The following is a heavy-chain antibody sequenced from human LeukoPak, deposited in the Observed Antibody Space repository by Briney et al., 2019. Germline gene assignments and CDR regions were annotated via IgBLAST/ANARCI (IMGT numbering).Heavy chain of an antibody. CDR2: ISAYNGNT. CDR1: GYTFTSYA. D-gene: IGHD3-9*01. V-gene: IGHV1-18*01. J-gene: IGHJ4*02. Sequence: ASVKVSCKASGYTFTSYAMHWVRQAPGQGLEWMGWISAYNGNTNYAQKLQGRVTMTTDTSTSTAYMELRSLRSDDTAVYYCARDNGDILTGYYSNFDYWGQGTLVTVSS. CDR3: ARDNGDILTGYYSNFDY.